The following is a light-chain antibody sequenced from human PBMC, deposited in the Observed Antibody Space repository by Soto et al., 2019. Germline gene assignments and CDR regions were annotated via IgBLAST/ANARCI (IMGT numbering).Light chain of an antibody. J-gene: IGLJ1*01. V-gene: IGLV2-23*01. Sequence: QSALTQPASVSGSPGQSITISCTGNSSDFGSYNLVSWYQQHPGKAPKLMIYEGSKRPSGVSNRFSGSKSGNTASLTISGLQAEDEADYFCCSYAGSSSPYVFGTGTKVTVL. CDR2: EGS. CDR1: SSDFGSYNL. CDR3: CSYAGSSSPYV.